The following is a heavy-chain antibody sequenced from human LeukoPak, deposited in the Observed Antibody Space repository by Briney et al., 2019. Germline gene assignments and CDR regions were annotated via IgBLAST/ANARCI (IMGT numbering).Heavy chain of an antibody. V-gene: IGHV4-30-2*01. CDR3: AKAGVWYFDSSGLYAFDF. D-gene: IGHD3-22*01. CDR2: IYHSGST. J-gene: IGHJ3*01. Sequence: SQTLSLTCAVSGGSISSGGYSWSWIRQPPGKGLEWIGYIYHSGSTYYNPSLKSRVTISVDRSKNQFSLKLSSVDAADAAVYYCAKAGVWYFDSSGLYAFDFWGQGTTVTVSS. CDR1: GGSISSGGYS.